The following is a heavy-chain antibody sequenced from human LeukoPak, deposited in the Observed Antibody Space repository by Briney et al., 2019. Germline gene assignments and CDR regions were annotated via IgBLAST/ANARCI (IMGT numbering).Heavy chain of an antibody. CDR1: GFTFSSYG. J-gene: IGHJ4*02. Sequence: GGSLRLSCAASGFTFSSYGMHWVRQAPGKGLEWVAVLSYDGNYKYSADSVKGRFAISRDNSENTLYLQMNSLRAEDTAVYYCARYAEYAVSTPCYWGQGTLVTVSA. V-gene: IGHV3-30*03. CDR2: LSYDGNYK. D-gene: IGHD2-8*01. CDR3: ARYAEYAVSTPCY.